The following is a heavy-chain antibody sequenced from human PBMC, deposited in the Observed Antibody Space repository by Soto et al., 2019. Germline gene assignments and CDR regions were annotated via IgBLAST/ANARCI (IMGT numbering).Heavy chain of an antibody. D-gene: IGHD1-26*01. CDR1: GGTFNSYA. V-gene: IGHV1-69*13. CDR3: ARERGGYNRGDFEF. Sequence: SVKVSCKVSGGTFNSYAISWVRQAPGQGLEWMGGIIPDFGTGNSAQKFRGRVSIIADASTTTVYMGLSGLTSADTAVYYCARERGGYNRGDFEFWGQGTQVTVSS. J-gene: IGHJ4*02. CDR2: IIPDFGTG.